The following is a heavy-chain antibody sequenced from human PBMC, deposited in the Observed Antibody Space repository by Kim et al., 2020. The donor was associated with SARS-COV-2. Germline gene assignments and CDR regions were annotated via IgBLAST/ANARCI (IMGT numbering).Heavy chain of an antibody. CDR2: IWYDGSNK. CDR1: GFTFSSYG. V-gene: IGHV3-33*01. Sequence: GGSLRLSCAASGFTFSSYGMHWVRQAPGKGLEWVAVIWYDGSNKYYADSVKGRFTISRDNSKNTLYLQMNSLRAEDTAVYYCARGDYYGSGSPYLYYYYGMDVWGQGTTVTVSS. CDR3: ARGDYYGSGSPYLYYYYGMDV. D-gene: IGHD3-10*01. J-gene: IGHJ6*02.